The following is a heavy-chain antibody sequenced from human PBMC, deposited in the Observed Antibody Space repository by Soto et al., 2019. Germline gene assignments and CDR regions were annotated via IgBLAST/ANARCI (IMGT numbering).Heavy chain of an antibody. CDR1: GYTFPGYY. CDR2: INPNSGGT. D-gene: IGHD6-19*01. CDR3: ARGGTYSSGWYNDY. Sequence: GASVKVSCKASGYTFPGYYMHWVRQAPGQGLEWMGWINPNSGGTNYAQKFQGWVTMTRDTSISTAYMELSRLRSDDTAVYYCARGGTYSSGWYNDYWGQGTLVTVSS. V-gene: IGHV1-2*04. J-gene: IGHJ4*02.